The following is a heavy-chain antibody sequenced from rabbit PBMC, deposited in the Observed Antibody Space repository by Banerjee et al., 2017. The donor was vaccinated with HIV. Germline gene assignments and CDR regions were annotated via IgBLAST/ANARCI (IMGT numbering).Heavy chain of an antibody. CDR1: GFDFSSYYM. CDR2: IYAGSSGST. V-gene: IGHV1S45*01. CDR3: ARDPDGSSPFDL. J-gene: IGHJ4*01. D-gene: IGHD8-1*01. Sequence: QEQLKETGGGLVQPGGSLTLSCRASGFDFSSYYMNWVRQAPGKGLEWIGRIYAGSSGSTSYASWAKGRFTISKTSSTTVTLQMTSLTAADTATYFCARDPDGSSPFDLWGPGTLVTVS.